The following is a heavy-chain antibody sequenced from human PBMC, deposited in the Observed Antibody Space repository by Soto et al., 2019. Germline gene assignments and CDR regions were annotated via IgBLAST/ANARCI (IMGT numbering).Heavy chain of an antibody. CDR2: IYYSGST. D-gene: IGHD5-12*01. V-gene: IGHV4-39*01. CDR1: GGSISSSSYY. Sequence: SETLSLTCTVSGGSISSSSYYWGWIRQPPGKGLEWIGSIYYSGSTYYNPSLKSRVTISVDTSKNQFSLKLSSVTAADTAVYYCARLGSGYDFFGYWGQGTLVTVSS. J-gene: IGHJ4*02. CDR3: ARLGSGYDFFGY.